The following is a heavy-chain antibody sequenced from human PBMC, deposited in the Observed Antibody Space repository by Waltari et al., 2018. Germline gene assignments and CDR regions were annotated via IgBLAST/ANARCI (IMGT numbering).Heavy chain of an antibody. CDR1: GFTFSNYA. D-gene: IGHD6-6*01. Sequence: EVQLVESGGGLVQPGGSRRLSCSASGFTFSNYAMHWVRQAPGKGLYYVSVISSNGDTPYYADSVKGRFTISRDNSKNTLYLQMSSLRAEDTAVYYCVKDLYSSSSGLDYWGQGTLVTVSS. CDR3: VKDLYSSSSGLDY. J-gene: IGHJ4*02. CDR2: ISSNGDTP. V-gene: IGHV3-64D*06.